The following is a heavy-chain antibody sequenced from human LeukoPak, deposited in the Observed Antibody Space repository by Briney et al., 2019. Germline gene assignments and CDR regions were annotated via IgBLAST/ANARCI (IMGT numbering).Heavy chain of an antibody. CDR2: IYYSGST. CDR1: GGSISSYY. Sequence: SETLSLTCTVSGGSISSYYWSWIRRPPGKGLEWIGYIYYSGSTNYNPSLKSRVTISVDTSKNQFSLKLSSVTAADTAVYYCARLPLSHYYDSSGYRVNDAFDIWGQGTMVTVSS. CDR3: ARLPLSHYYDSSGYRVNDAFDI. J-gene: IGHJ3*02. D-gene: IGHD3-22*01. V-gene: IGHV4-59*08.